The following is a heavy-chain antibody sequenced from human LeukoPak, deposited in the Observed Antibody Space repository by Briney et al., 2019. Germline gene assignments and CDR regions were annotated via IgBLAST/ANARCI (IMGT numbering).Heavy chain of an antibody. J-gene: IGHJ5*02. CDR3: ARDENCSSTSCYFGTNWFDP. D-gene: IGHD2-2*01. Sequence: GGSLRLSCAASGFTFSSYSMNWVRQAPGKGLEWVSSISSSSSYIYYADSVKGRFTISRDNAKNSPYLQMNSLRAEDTAVYYCARDENCSSTSCYFGTNWFDPWGQGTLVTVSS. CDR1: GFTFSSYS. CDR2: ISSSSSYI. V-gene: IGHV3-21*01.